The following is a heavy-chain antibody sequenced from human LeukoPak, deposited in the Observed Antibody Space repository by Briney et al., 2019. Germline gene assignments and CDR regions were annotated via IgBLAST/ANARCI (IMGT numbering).Heavy chain of an antibody. CDR1: GYTFTIYY. D-gene: IGHD3-10*01. CDR3: ARDKRGSLDY. J-gene: IGHJ4*02. CDR2: INLSGDST. V-gene: IGHV1-46*01. Sequence: ASVKVSCKASGYTFTIYYIHWVRQAPGRGLEWMAVINLSGDSTTYAQGFEGRLTMTRDTSTSTVYMDLSSLTSEDTAVYYCARDKRGSLDYWGQGTLVAVSS.